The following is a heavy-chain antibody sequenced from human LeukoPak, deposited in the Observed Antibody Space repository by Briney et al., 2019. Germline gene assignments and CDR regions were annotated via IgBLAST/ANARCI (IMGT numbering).Heavy chain of an antibody. J-gene: IGHJ4*02. CDR2: ISTYNGET. V-gene: IGHV1-18*01. Sequence: ASVKVSCKASGYTFTSYGISWVRQAPGQGLEWVGWISTYNGETNYPQHLQGRVTMTTDTSTSTAYMELRSLRSDDTAVYYCARITYYYDSSGYNPHYFDYWGQGTLVTVSS. D-gene: IGHD3-22*01. CDR3: ARITYYYDSSGYNPHYFDY. CDR1: GYTFTSYG.